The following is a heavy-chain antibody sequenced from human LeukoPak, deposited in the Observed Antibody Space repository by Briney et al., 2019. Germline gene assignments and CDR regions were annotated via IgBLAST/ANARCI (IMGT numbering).Heavy chain of an antibody. Sequence: GGSLRLSCAASGFTFSSYSMNWVRQAPGKGLEWVSSISSSSSYIYYADSVKGRFTISRDNAKNSLYLQMNSLRAEDTAVYYCARDKGGPPYYYYYMDVGGKGTTVTVSS. D-gene: IGHD3-16*01. CDR2: ISSSSSYI. V-gene: IGHV3-21*01. CDR3: ARDKGGPPYYYYYMDV. CDR1: GFTFSSYS. J-gene: IGHJ6*03.